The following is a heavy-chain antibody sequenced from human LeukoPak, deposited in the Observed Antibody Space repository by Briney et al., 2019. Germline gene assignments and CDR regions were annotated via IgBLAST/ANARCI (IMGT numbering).Heavy chain of an antibody. Sequence: SQTLSLTCAISGDSVSSSSAAWSWIRQSPSRGLEWLGRTYYRSKWYNDYAVSVKSRITINPDTSKNQFSLQLNSMTPEDTAVYYCARGRWTRDGALDIWGQGTMVTVSS. D-gene: IGHD4-23*01. CDR1: GDSVSSSSAA. V-gene: IGHV6-1*01. J-gene: IGHJ3*02. CDR3: ARGRWTRDGALDI. CDR2: TYYRSKWYN.